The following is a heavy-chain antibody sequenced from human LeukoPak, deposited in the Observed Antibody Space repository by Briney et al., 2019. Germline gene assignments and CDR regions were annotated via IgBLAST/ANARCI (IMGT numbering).Heavy chain of an antibody. V-gene: IGHV3-7*01. CDR2: IKQDGSEK. J-gene: IGHJ4*02. D-gene: IGHD5-24*01. Sequence: PGGSLRLSCAASGFTFSSYWMSWVRQAPGKGLEWVANIKQDGSEKYYVDPVKGRFTISRDNAKNSLYLQMNSLRAEDTAVYYCARDSNPVKLDGYMLDYWGQGTLVTVSS. CDR1: GFTFSSYW. CDR3: ARDSNPVKLDGYMLDY.